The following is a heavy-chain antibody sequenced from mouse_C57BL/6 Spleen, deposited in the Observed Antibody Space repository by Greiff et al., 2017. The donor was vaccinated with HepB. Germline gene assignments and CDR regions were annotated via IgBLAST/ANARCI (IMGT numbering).Heavy chain of an antibody. V-gene: IGHV1-82*01. D-gene: IGHD2-3*01. CDR3: ARVYDPYYYAMDY. CDR2: IYPGDGDT. J-gene: IGHJ4*01. Sequence: QVQLLQSGPELVKPGASVKISCKASGYAFSSSWMNWVKQRPGKGLEWIGRIYPGDGDTNYNGKFKGKATLTADKSSSTAYMQLSSLTSEDSAVYFCARVYDPYYYAMDYWGQGTSVTVSS. CDR1: GYAFSSSW.